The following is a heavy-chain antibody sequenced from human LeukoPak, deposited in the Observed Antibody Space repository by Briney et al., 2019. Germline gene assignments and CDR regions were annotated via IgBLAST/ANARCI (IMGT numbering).Heavy chain of an antibody. CDR3: ARREMATITLVYYNWFDP. CDR2: INHSGST. D-gene: IGHD5-24*01. Sequence: MTSETLSLTCAVYGGSCSGYYWSWIRQPPGKGLEWIGEINHSGSTNYNPSLKSRVTISVDTSKNQFSLKLSSVTAADTAVYYCARREMATITLVYYNWFDPWGQGTLVTVSS. J-gene: IGHJ5*02. CDR1: GGSCSGYY. V-gene: IGHV4-34*01.